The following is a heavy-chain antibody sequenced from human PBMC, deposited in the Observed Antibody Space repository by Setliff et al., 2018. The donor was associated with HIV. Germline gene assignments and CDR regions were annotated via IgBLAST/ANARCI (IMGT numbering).Heavy chain of an antibody. Sequence: SETLSLTCSVSGGSLNNYYWVWIRQPPGKGLECIGYIYYSGSTNYNPSLKSRVTISVDTSKNQFSLKLTSVTAADTAIYYCATDTAFLQEGTEFWGQGALVTVSS. CDR2: IYYSGST. D-gene: IGHD5-18*01. J-gene: IGHJ4*02. CDR1: GGSLNNYY. V-gene: IGHV4-59*08. CDR3: ATDTAFLQEGTEF.